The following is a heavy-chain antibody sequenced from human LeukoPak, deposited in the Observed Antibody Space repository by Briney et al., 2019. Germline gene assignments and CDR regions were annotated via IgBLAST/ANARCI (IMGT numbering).Heavy chain of an antibody. CDR2: IYPSDSHI. CDR1: GYSFTNYW. V-gene: IGHV5-51*01. Sequence: GESLKISCEGSGYSFTNYWIGWVRQMPGKGLEWMGVIYPSDSHIEYSPSSRGQVTISADTTINTAYLQWSSLKASDTAKYYCARYSAARPGDYWGQGTVVTVSS. D-gene: IGHD6-6*01. J-gene: IGHJ4*02. CDR3: ARYSAARPGDY.